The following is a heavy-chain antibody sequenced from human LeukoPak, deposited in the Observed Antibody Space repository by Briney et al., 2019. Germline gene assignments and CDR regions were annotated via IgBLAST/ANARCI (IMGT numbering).Heavy chain of an antibody. V-gene: IGHV3-30*03. CDR1: GFTLSSYG. J-gene: IGHJ4*02. CDR3: ARANGQLWTTPDY. CDR2: ISQDGSKK. D-gene: IGHD5-18*01. Sequence: PGRSLRLSCAASGFTLSSYGMHWVRQPQGEGLEWVAVISQDGSKKYSAESVKGRFTISRDNSKNTLYLQMNSLRAEDTAVYYCARANGQLWTTPDYWGQGTLVTISS.